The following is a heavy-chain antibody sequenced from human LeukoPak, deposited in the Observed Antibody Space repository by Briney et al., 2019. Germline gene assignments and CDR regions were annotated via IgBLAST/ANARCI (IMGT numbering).Heavy chain of an antibody. Sequence: GGSLRLSCAASGFTFSTYNMHWVRPAPGKGLEGFSSITSGGGYTYYADSVQGRFTTSRDYAKNSLSLRLDSLRAEAAAVYYCARGHYDVLTSSYKWTPDYWGQGTLVTVSS. CDR3: ARGHYDVLTSSYKWTPDY. V-gene: IGHV3-21*06. D-gene: IGHD3-9*01. J-gene: IGHJ4*02. CDR2: ITSGGGYT. CDR1: GFTFSTYN.